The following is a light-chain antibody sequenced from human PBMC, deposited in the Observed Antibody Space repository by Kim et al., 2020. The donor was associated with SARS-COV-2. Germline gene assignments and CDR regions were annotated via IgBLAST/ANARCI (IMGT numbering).Light chain of an antibody. Sequence: DIQMTQSPSSLSASVGDRVTITCRASQSISSYLNWYQQKPGKAPKLLIYAASSLQSGVPSRFSGSGSGTDFTLTISSLQPEDFATYYRKQDYSTPPYTFGQGTKLEI. J-gene: IGKJ2*01. V-gene: IGKV1-39*01. CDR2: AAS. CDR1: QSISSY. CDR3: KQDYSTPPYT.